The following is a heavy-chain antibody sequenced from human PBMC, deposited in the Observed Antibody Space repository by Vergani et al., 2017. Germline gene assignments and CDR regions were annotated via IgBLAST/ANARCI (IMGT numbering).Heavy chain of an antibody. Sequence: QVQLVQSGAEVKKPGASVKVSCKASGYTFTSSDINWVRQATGQGLEWMGWMNPNSGNTGYAQKFQGRVTMTRNTSISTAYMELSSLRSEDTAVYYCARGDSSSWYDYYYYMDVWGKGTTVTVSS. CDR3: ARGDSSSWYDYYYYMDV. CDR2: MNPNSGNT. J-gene: IGHJ6*03. D-gene: IGHD6-13*01. V-gene: IGHV1-8*01. CDR1: GYTFTSSD.